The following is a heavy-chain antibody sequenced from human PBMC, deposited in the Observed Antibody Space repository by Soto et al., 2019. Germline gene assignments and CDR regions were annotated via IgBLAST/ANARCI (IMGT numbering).Heavy chain of an antibody. Sequence: QVQLVESGGGVVQPGRSLRLSCAASGFTFSSYGMHWVRQAPGKGLEWVAVVWYDGGNKYYVDSVKGRFTISRDNSKNTLYLQVNSLRAEDTAVYYCARNHYDFAPRDHQFDYWGQGTLVTVSS. CDR2: VWYDGGNK. CDR1: GFTFSSYG. V-gene: IGHV3-33*01. D-gene: IGHD3-3*01. CDR3: ARNHYDFAPRDHQFDY. J-gene: IGHJ4*02.